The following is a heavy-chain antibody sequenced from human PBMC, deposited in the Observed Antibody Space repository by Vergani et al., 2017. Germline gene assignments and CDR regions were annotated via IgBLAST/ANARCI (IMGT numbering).Heavy chain of an antibody. CDR3: AKLHSSSWYPGYYFDY. CDR1: GFTFSSYA. Sequence: EVQLLESGGGLVQPGGSLRLSCAASGFTFSSYAMSWVRQAPGKGLEWVSAISGSGGSTYYADSVKGRFTISRDNSKNTLYRQMNSLRAEETAVYYCAKLHSSSWYPGYYFDYWGQGTLVTVSS. J-gene: IGHJ4*02. CDR2: ISGSGGST. V-gene: IGHV3-23*01. D-gene: IGHD6-13*01.